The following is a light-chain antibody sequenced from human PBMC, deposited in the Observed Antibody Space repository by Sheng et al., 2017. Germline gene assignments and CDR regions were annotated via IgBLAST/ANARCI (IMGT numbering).Light chain of an antibody. Sequence: EIXLTQSPGTLSLSPGERATLSCRASQSVSSDFLAWYQQKPGQAPRLLIFGASSRATGIPDRFSGSGSGTDFTLTISRLEPEDFAVYYCQQYGSSPYTFGQGTKLEIK. CDR3: QQYGSSPYT. CDR1: QSVSSDF. V-gene: IGKV3-20*01. CDR2: GAS. J-gene: IGKJ2*01.